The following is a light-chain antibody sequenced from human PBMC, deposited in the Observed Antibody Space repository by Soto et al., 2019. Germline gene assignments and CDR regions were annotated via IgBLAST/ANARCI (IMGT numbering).Light chain of an antibody. V-gene: IGKV1-5*01. CDR3: QQYNSYST. CDR2: DAS. J-gene: IGKJ1*01. Sequence: DIQMTQSPSTLSASVGDRVTITCRASQSISSWLAWYQQQPGKAPKLLIYDASSLESGVPSRFSGSGSVTEFTLTISSLQPDDFATYYCQQYNSYSTFGQGTKVEIK. CDR1: QSISSW.